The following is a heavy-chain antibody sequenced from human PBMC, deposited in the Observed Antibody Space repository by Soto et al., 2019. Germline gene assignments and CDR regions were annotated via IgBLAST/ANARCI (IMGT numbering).Heavy chain of an antibody. V-gene: IGHV3-9*01. CDR1: GFTFDDYA. CDR3: AKDDLIAVAGTFDAFDI. CDR2: ISWNSGSI. D-gene: IGHD6-19*01. J-gene: IGHJ3*02. Sequence: GGSLRLSCAASGFTFDDYAMHWVRQAPGKGLEWVSGISWNSGSIGYADSVKGRFTISRDNAKNSLYLQMNSLRAEDTALYYCAKDDLIAVAGTFDAFDIWGQGTMVTVSS.